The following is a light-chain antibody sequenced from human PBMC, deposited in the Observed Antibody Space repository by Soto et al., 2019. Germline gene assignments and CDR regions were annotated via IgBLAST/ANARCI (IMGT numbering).Light chain of an antibody. J-gene: IGKJ2*01. CDR3: QQYGRSPYT. CDR2: GAS. V-gene: IGKV3-20*01. CDR1: QSVSSNY. Sequence: EIVLTQSPGTLSLSPGEGATLSCRASQSVSSNYVAWYQQKPGQAPRLLIYGASSRATGIPDRFSGSGSGTDFTLTISRLDPEDFAVYYCQQYGRSPYTFGQGTKLEIK.